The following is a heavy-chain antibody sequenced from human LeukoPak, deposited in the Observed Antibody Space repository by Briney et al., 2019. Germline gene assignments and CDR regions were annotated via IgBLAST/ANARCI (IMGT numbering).Heavy chain of an antibody. V-gene: IGHV3-48*03. CDR2: ISSIGSTI. CDR1: GFTFSSYE. Sequence: GGSLRLSCAAYGFTFSSYEMNWVRQAPGKGLEWVSYISSIGSTIYYADSVKGRFTISRDNAKNSLYLQLNSLRAEDTAVYYCARDRDGYSPYYFDYWGQGTLVTVSS. J-gene: IGHJ4*02. CDR3: ARDRDGYSPYYFDY. D-gene: IGHD5-24*01.